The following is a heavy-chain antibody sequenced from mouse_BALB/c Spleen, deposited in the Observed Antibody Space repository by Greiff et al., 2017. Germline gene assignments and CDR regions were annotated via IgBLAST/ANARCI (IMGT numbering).Heavy chain of an antibody. CDR3: ARDQGAKGVFAY. CDR2: ISSGGSYT. J-gene: IGHJ3*01. V-gene: IGHV5-9-4*01. CDR1: GFTFSSYA. D-gene: IGHD6-1*01. Sequence: DVMLVESGGGLVKPGGSLKLSCAASGFTFSSYAMSWVRQSPEKRLEWVAEISSGGSYTYYPDTVKGRFTISRDNAKNTLYLEMSSLRSEDTAMYYCARDQGAKGVFAYWGQGTLVTVSA.